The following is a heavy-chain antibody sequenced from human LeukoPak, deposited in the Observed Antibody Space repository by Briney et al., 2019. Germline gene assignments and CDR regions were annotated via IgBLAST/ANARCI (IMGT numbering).Heavy chain of an antibody. CDR3: ARGNEYGDF. D-gene: IGHD4/OR15-4a*01. CDR2: ISGSDNTI. CDR1: GFTFSDYY. J-gene: IGHJ4*02. V-gene: IGHV3-11*01. Sequence: PGGSLRLSCAASGFTFSDYYMSWIRRAPGKGLEWLSYISGSDNTIYYADSVKGRFTISRDNAKNSLYLQMSSLRAEDTAVYYCARGNEYGDFWGQGPLVTVSS.